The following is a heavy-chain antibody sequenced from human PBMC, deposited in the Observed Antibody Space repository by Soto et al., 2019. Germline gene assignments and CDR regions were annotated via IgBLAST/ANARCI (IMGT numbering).Heavy chain of an antibody. CDR3: ARDLGPRKNKWFDP. CDR2: SYSGGST. CDR1: GFTVGRNY. V-gene: IGHV3-53*01. J-gene: IGHJ5*02. Sequence: PXGCLRLTFAASGFTVGRNYMSWVRQAPGKGLEWVSVSYSGGSTYYADSVKCRFTISRDNSKNTLYLQMKSLRAEDTAVYYCARDLGPRKNKWFDPWGQGTLVTVSS.